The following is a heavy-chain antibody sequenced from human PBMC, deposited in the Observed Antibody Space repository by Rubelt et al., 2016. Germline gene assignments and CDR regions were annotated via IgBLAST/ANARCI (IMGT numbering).Heavy chain of an antibody. J-gene: IGHJ3*01. CDR3: VSLYRGDYRAS. CDR2: ISSSGGST. Sequence: EVQLVESGGGLVQPGGSLRLSCSASGFTFSSYAMHWVRQAPGKGLEYVSAISSSGGSTYYTDSVKGRFTISRGNSKNTLSLQMSSLGAEDTALYYWVSLYRGDYRASWGQGTMVTVSS. D-gene: IGHD1-26*01. CDR1: GFTFSSYA. V-gene: IGHV3-64D*06.